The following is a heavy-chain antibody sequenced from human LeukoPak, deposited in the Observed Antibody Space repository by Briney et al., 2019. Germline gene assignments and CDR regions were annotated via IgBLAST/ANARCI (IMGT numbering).Heavy chain of an antibody. CDR1: GFTFSSYA. Sequence: GASLRLSCAASGFTFSSYAMSWVRQAPGKGLESVSAISGSGGSTYYADSVKGRFTISRDNSKNTLYLQMNSLRAEDTAVYYCAKVKRSGGYDYWGQGTLVTVSS. CDR3: AKVKRSGGYDY. CDR2: ISGSGGST. D-gene: IGHD2-15*01. V-gene: IGHV3-23*01. J-gene: IGHJ4*02.